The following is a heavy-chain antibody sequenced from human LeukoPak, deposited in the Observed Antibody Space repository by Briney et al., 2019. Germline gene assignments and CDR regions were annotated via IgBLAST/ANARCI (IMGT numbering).Heavy chain of an antibody. D-gene: IGHD6-6*01. CDR2: VSGGGGTT. J-gene: IGHJ4*02. Sequence: PGGSLRLSCAASGFTFSSHAVSWVRQPPGKGLEWVSSVSGGGGTTYYADSVKGRFTISRDNSKSTLYLQMNSPRAEDTAVYYCANGDAGRPSEGLDHWGRGTLVTVSS. CDR3: ANGDAGRPSEGLDH. V-gene: IGHV3-23*01. CDR1: GFTFSSHA.